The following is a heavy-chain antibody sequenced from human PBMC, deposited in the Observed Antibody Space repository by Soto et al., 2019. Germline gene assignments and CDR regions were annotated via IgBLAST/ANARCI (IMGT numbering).Heavy chain of an antibody. D-gene: IGHD6-13*01. Sequence: SETLSLTCAVSSGSISSSNWWSWVRQPPGKGLEWIGEIYHSGSTNYNPSLKSRVTISVDKSKNQFSLKLSSVTAADTAVYYCARAYSSHSNWFDPWGQGTLVTVSS. CDR3: ARAYSSHSNWFDP. CDR2: IYHSGST. V-gene: IGHV4-4*02. CDR1: SGSISSSNW. J-gene: IGHJ5*02.